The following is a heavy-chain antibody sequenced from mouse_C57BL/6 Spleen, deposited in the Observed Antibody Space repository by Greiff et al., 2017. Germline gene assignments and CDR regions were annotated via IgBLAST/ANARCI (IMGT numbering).Heavy chain of an antibody. Sequence: VQLQQSGPELVKPGASVKISCKASGYTFTDYYMNWVKQSHGKSLEWIGDINPNNGGTSYNQKFKGKATLTVDKSSSTAYMELRSLTSEDSEVYSGARYSNGRSYWYFAVWGTGTTVTGSS. CDR1: GYTFTDYY. CDR3: ARYSNGRSYWYFAV. V-gene: IGHV1-26*01. CDR2: INPNNGGT. J-gene: IGHJ1*03. D-gene: IGHD1-1*01.